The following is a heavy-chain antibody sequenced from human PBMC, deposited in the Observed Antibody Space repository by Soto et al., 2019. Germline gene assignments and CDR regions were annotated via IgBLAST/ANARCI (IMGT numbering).Heavy chain of an antibody. V-gene: IGHV1-3*01. J-gene: IGHJ3*02. CDR2: ISAGNGNT. Sequence: GASVKVSCKASGYRFTSYAIHWVRQAPGQRLEWMGWISAGNGNTRYSQKFQGRVTITRDTSASTAYMELSSLRSEDTAVYHCARDRGLYSSGMDFHAFDSWRQGTMVAVSS. D-gene: IGHD4-4*01. CDR3: ARDRGLYSSGMDFHAFDS. CDR1: GYRFTSYA.